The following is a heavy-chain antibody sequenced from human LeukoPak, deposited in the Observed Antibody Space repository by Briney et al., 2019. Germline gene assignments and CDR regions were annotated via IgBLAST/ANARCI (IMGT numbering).Heavy chain of an antibody. D-gene: IGHD6-6*01. J-gene: IGHJ4*02. CDR2: ISERGGST. CDR1: GITLSNYG. V-gene: IGHV3-23*01. Sequence: GGSLRLSCVVSGITLSNYGMSWVRQAPGKGLEWVSGISERGGSTNYADSVKGRFTISRDNTKNTLYLQLNSLRADDTAVYYCARAHSSSSTFDLWGQGTLVTVSS. CDR3: ARAHSSSSTFDL.